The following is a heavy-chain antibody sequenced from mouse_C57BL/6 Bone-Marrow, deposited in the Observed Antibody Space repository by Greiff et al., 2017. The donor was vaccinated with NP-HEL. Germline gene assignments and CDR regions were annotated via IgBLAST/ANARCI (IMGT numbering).Heavy chain of an antibody. Sequence: QVQLQQPGAELVKPGASVQLSCKASGYTFTSYWMHWVQQRPGQGLEWIGMIHPNSGSTNYTEKFKSKATLTVDKSSSTAYMQLSSLTSEDSAVYYCARNGGYYPSYWYFDVWGTGTTVTVSS. CDR3: ARNGGYYPSYWYFDV. V-gene: IGHV1-64*01. CDR1: GYTFTSYW. D-gene: IGHD2-3*01. J-gene: IGHJ1*03. CDR2: IHPNSGST.